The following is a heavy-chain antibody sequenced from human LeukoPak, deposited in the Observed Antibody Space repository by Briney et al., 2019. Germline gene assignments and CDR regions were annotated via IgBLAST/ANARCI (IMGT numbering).Heavy chain of an antibody. CDR1: GFTFSSYA. CDR3: TQDSSAYFYEGY. Sequence: GGSLRLSCAASGFTFSSYAMSWVRQAPGKGLEWVSAISGSGGSTYYADSVKGRFTISRDNSKNTLYLQMNSLRREDTAVYYCTQDSSAYFYEGYWGQGTLVTVSS. J-gene: IGHJ4*02. D-gene: IGHD3-22*01. CDR2: ISGSGGST. V-gene: IGHV3-23*01.